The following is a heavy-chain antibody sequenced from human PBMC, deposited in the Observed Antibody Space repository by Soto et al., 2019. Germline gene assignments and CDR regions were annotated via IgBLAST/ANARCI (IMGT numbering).Heavy chain of an antibody. V-gene: IGHV4-31*03. D-gene: IGHD3-3*01. CDR2: IYYSGST. CDR1: GGSISSGGYY. CDR3: VSLGHGGGYYYLPF. Sequence: SETLSLTCTVSGGSISSGGYYWSWIRQHPGKGLEWIGYIYYSGSTYYNPSLKSRVTISVDTSKNQFSLKLSSVTAADTAVYYCVSLGHGGGYYYLPFRGQGPSVPVSS. J-gene: IGHJ4*02.